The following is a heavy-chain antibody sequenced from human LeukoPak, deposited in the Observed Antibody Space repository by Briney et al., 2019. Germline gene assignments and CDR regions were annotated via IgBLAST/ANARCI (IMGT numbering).Heavy chain of an antibody. J-gene: IGHJ5*02. CDR3: ARDNIVVVPAAMGWNWFDP. V-gene: IGHV4-4*08. D-gene: IGHD2-2*01. CDR2: IYTSGST. Sequence: SETLSLTCTVSGGSISSYYWSWIRQPPGKGLEWIGRIYTSGSTNYNPSLKSRVTISVDTSKNQFSLKLSSVTAADTAVYYCARDNIVVVPAAMGWNWFDPWGQGTLVTVSS. CDR1: GGSISSYY.